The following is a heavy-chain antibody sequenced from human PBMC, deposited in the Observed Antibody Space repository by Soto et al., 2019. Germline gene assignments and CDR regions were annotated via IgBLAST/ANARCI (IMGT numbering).Heavy chain of an antibody. J-gene: IGHJ4*02. D-gene: IGHD3-22*01. CDR1: GYTFTSYG. CDR3: ARAHSSGFFY. CDR2: ISAYNRNT. V-gene: IGHV1-18*01. Sequence: EASVKVSCKASGYTFTSYGIIWVRQAPGQGLEWMGWISAYNRNTNYVQKLQGRVTMTTDTSTSTAYMELRSLTSDDTALYYCARAHSSGFFYWGQGTLVTVSS.